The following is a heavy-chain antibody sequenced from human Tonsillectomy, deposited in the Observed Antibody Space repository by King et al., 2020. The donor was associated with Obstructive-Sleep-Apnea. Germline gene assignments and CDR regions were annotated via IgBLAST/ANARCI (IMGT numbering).Heavy chain of an antibody. CDR2: ISYDGSNK. D-gene: IGHD3-9*01. J-gene: IGHJ6*02. CDR3: VRDESGYDILTGVYGMDV. Sequence: VQLVESGGGVVQPGRSLRLSCAASGFTFRSYGMHWVRQAPGQGLALVAVISYDGSNKYYADSVKGRFTISRDNSKNMLYLQMNSLRAEETAMYYCVRDESGYDILTGVYGMDVWGQGTTVTVSS. V-gene: IGHV3-30*03. CDR1: GFTFRSYG.